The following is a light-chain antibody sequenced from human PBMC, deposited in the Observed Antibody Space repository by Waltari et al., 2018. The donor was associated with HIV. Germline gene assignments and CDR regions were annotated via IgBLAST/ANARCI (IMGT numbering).Light chain of an antibody. Sequence: NFMLTQPHSVSASPGKTVTISCTGSSGRVASNYVQWYPQRQGSAPTTVIYKDDQRPSGVPDRFSVSINSSSNSASLTISGLKTEDEADYYCQSFHGITAVFGGGTKLTVL. CDR3: QSFHGITAV. CDR2: KDD. V-gene: IGLV6-57*02. J-gene: IGLJ3*02. CDR1: SGRVASNY.